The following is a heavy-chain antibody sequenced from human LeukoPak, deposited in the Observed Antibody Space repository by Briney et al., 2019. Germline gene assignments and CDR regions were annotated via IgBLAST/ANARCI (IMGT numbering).Heavy chain of an antibody. Sequence: GGSLRLSCAASGFTFSSYWMSWVRQAPGKGLEWVANIKQDGSEKYYVDSVKGRFTISRDNAKNSLFLQMNSLRAEDTALYYCARLSSGSFRYYFDYWGQGTLVTVSS. CDR3: ARLSSGSFRYYFDY. CDR2: IKQDGSEK. CDR1: GFTFSSYW. V-gene: IGHV3-7*01. D-gene: IGHD1-26*01. J-gene: IGHJ4*02.